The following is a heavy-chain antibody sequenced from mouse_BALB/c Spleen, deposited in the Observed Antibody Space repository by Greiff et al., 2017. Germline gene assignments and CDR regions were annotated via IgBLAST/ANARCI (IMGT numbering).Heavy chain of an antibody. CDR3: ARRVHYGLYYYAMDY. Sequence: QVQLQQSGAELVRPGTSVKISCKASGYTFTNYWLGWVKQRPGHGLEWIGDIYPGGGYTNYNEKFKGKATLTADTSSSTAYMQLSSLTSEDSAVYFCARRVHYGLYYYAMDYWGQGTSVTVSS. D-gene: IGHD1-2*01. V-gene: IGHV1-63*02. J-gene: IGHJ4*01. CDR2: IYPGGGYT. CDR1: GYTFTNYW.